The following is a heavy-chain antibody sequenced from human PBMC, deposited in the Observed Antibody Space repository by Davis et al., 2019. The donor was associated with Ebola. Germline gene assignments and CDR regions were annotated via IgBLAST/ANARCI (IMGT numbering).Heavy chain of an antibody. D-gene: IGHD4-17*01. CDR2: INTYSGGT. Sequence: ASVKVSCKASGHTFTGYYMHWLRQAPGQGLEWMGWINTYSGGTKYAQKFQGRVTMARDTSINRAYMELSRLRSDDTAVYYCATVGTSVTAFDHWGQGTLVTVSS. CDR1: GHTFTGYY. CDR3: ATVGTSVTAFDH. V-gene: IGHV1-2*02. J-gene: IGHJ4*02.